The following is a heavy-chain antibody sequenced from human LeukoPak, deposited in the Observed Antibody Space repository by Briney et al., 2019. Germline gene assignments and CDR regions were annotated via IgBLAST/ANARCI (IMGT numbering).Heavy chain of an antibody. CDR1: GGSFSGYY. D-gene: IGHD5-24*01. V-gene: IGHV4-34*01. J-gene: IGHJ4*02. CDR2: INHSGST. CDR3: ARLTRWLQDADY. Sequence: SETLSLTCAVYGGSFSGYYWSWIRQPPGKGLEWIGEINHSGSTNYNPSLKSRVTISVDTSKNQFSLKLSSVTAADTAVYYRARLTRWLQDADYWGQGTLVTVSS.